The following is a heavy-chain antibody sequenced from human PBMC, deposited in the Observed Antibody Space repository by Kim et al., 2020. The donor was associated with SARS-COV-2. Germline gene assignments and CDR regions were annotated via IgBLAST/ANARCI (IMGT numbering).Heavy chain of an antibody. CDR1: GDSLSTTTYY. CDR3: VRGMSPRWFDP. J-gene: IGHJ5*02. CDR2: FYYGGTT. V-gene: IGHV4-39*07. Sequence: SETLSLTCSVSGDSLSTTTYYWGWIRQSPGKGLEWMASFYYGGTTYYNPSLNSRVTTSVDRSKNQFSLRLTSVTAADTGVYYCVRGMSPRWFDPWGQGTLVTVSS.